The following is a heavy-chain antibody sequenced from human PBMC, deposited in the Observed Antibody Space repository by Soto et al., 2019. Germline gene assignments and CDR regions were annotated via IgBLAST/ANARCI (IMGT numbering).Heavy chain of an antibody. CDR3: ARDRCSGGSCYPALFSD. Sequence: QVQLVQSGAEVKKPWASVKVSCKASGYTFTSYYMHWVRQAPGQGLEWMGIINPSGGSTSYAQKYQSRVTMTRDTSTSTVYMELSSLRSEDTAVYYCARDRCSGGSCYPALFSDWGQGTLVTVSS. V-gene: IGHV1-46*03. CDR1: GYTFTSYY. D-gene: IGHD2-15*01. J-gene: IGHJ4*02. CDR2: INPSGGST.